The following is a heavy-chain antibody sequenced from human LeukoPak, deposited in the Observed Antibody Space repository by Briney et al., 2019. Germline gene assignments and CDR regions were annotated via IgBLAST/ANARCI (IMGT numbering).Heavy chain of an antibody. Sequence: PSETLSLTCTVSGGSISSYYWSWIRQPPGKGLEWASAISGSGGSTYYADSVKGRFTISRDNSKNTLYLQMNSLRAEDTAVYYCAKGSRYFDWFPDGSGMDVWGQGTTVTVSS. CDR2: ISGSGGST. CDR3: AKGSRYFDWFPDGSGMDV. CDR1: GGSISSYY. D-gene: IGHD3-9*01. V-gene: IGHV3-23*01. J-gene: IGHJ6*02.